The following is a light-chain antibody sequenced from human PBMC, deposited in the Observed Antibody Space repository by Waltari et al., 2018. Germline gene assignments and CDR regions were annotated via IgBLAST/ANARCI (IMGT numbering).Light chain of an antibody. Sequence: QVVLTQAPSASASLADSVRLTRPLSSGHSHYPIACTQQQPEKGPRYVRKVNSDGSHSEGGDIPHRFSGSSSGAERYLIISNLQSEDEADYYCQTWGTGGVFGGGTKLTVL. V-gene: IGLV4-69*01. CDR2: VNSDGSH. CDR1: SGHSHYP. CDR3: QTWGTGGV. J-gene: IGLJ3*02.